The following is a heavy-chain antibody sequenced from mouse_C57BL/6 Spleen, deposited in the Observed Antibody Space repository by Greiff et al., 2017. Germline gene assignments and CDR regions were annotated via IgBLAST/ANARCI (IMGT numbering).Heavy chain of an antibody. CDR2: ISSGGSYT. CDR1: GFTFSSYG. CDR3: ARRDGSSYEYFDV. Sequence: VQLKESGGDLVKPGGSLKLSCAASGFTFSSYGMSWVRQTPDKRLEWVATISSGGSYTYYPDSVKGRFTISRDNAKSTLYLQMSSLKSEDTAMYYCARRDGSSYEYFDVWGTGTTVTVSS. D-gene: IGHD1-1*01. V-gene: IGHV5-6*01. J-gene: IGHJ1*03.